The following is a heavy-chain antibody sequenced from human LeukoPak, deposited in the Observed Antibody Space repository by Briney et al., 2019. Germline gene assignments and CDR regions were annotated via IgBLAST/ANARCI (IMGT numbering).Heavy chain of an antibody. CDR3: ASPSGCSSTSCYVTADKYYFDY. Sequence: SVNVSCKASGGTFSSYAISWVRQAPGQGLEWMGGIITIFGKANYAQKFQGRVTITANKSTSIAYMGLSGLRSEDTAVYYCASPSGCSSTSCYVTADKYYFDYWGQGTLVTVAS. CDR1: GGTFSSYA. J-gene: IGHJ4*02. CDR2: IITIFGKA. D-gene: IGHD2-2*01. V-gene: IGHV1-69*06.